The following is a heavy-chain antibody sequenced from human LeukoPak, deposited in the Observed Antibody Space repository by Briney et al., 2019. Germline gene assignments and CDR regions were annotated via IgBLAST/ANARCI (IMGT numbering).Heavy chain of an antibody. V-gene: IGHV4-39*07. CDR2: IYYSGST. CDR3: ARDSGDITMIVVVPFYGMDV. Sequence: KPSETLSLTCTVSGGSISSSSYYWGWIRQPPGKGLEWIGSIYYSGSTYYNPSLKSRVTISVDTSKNQFSLKLSSVTAADSAVYYCARDSGDITMIVVVPFYGMDVWGQGTTVTVSS. J-gene: IGHJ6*02. D-gene: IGHD3-22*01. CDR1: GGSISSSSYY.